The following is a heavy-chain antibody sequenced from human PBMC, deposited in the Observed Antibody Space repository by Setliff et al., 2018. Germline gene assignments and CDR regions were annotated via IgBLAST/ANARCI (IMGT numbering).Heavy chain of an antibody. Sequence: SETLSLTCAVYGDSFSDYYWSWIRQPQGKGLEWIEEINHRGSTNYSTSLRSRVSMSLDTSKRQVSLNLNSVTAADTGVYYCATRTFAVIPHSGLGLDYFYGMDVWGRGTTVTVSS. D-gene: IGHD2-21*01. CDR3: ATRTFAVIPHSGLGLDYFYGMDV. CDR1: GDSFSDYY. V-gene: IGHV4-34*01. J-gene: IGHJ6*02. CDR2: INHRGST.